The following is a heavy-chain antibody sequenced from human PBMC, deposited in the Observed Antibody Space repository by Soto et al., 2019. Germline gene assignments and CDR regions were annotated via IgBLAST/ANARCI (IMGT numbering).Heavy chain of an antibody. J-gene: IGHJ5*02. CDR2: INHVGGT. D-gene: IGHD3-16*01. V-gene: IGHV4-34*01. CDR3: VRIRYQLPSSVLWLDP. Sequence: PSETLFLTCAVYGGFLSESYWTWIRQPPGKGLEWIGEINHVGGTNYNPSLKSRVTMSVDTSQNQFSLRLISVTAADTAMYFCVRIRYQLPSSVLWLDPWGQGTPVTVSS. CDR1: GGFLSESY.